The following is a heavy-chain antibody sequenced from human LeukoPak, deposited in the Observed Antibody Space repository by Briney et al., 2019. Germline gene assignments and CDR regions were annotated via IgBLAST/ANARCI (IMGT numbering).Heavy chain of an antibody. J-gene: IGHJ5*02. D-gene: IGHD3-22*01. CDR2: IYYSGST. CDR3: ARSPSSGYYYGWFDP. Sequence: SETLSLTCTVSGGSISSYYWSWIRQPPGKGLEWIGYIYYSGSTNYNPSLKSRVTISVDTSKNQFSLKLSSVTAADTAVYYCARSPSSGYYYGWFDPWGQGTLVTVSS. V-gene: IGHV4-59*01. CDR1: GGSISSYY.